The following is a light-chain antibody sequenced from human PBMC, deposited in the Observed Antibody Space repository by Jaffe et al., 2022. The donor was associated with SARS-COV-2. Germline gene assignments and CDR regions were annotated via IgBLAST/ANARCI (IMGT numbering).Light chain of an antibody. J-gene: IGKJ1*01. CDR3: LQYASSPWT. CDR1: QIMSSRF. Sequence: EIVLTQSPDTLSLSPGERATLSCRASQIMSSRFLAWYQQRPGQAPRVVLYATSNRAPGIPDRFSGSASGTDFTLTISRLEPDDFAVYYCLQYASSPWTFGQGTKVEVK. V-gene: IGKV3-20*01. CDR2: ATS.